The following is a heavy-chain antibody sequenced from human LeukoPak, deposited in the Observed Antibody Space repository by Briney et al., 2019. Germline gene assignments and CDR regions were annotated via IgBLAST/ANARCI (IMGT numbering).Heavy chain of an antibody. CDR2: ITPLFGTA. J-gene: IGHJ4*02. CDR3: ARATGKDILTGRKLDN. Sequence: ASVKVSCKASGGTFSKYTISWVRQRPGQGLEWMGGITPLFGTANYAQKFQGRVTITADESASTAYMELSSLRSEDTAVYYCARATGKDILTGRKLDNWGQGTLVTVSS. V-gene: IGHV1-69*13. D-gene: IGHD3-9*01. CDR1: GGTFSKYT.